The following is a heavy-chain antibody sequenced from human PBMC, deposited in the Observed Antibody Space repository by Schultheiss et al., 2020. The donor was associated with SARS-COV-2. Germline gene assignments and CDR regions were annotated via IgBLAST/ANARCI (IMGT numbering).Heavy chain of an antibody. CDR1: GFRFSDHY. CDR3: ARARVSIFGAPPLVHFDN. V-gene: IGHV3-66*02. Sequence: GGSLRLSCAPSGFRFSDHYMDWVRQAPGKGLEWVSVIYSDGKTYYADSVKGRFTISRDNSKNTLYLQMNSLRAEDTAVYYCARARVSIFGAPPLVHFDNWGQGTLVTVSS. CDR2: IYSDGKT. D-gene: IGHD3-3*01. J-gene: IGHJ4*02.